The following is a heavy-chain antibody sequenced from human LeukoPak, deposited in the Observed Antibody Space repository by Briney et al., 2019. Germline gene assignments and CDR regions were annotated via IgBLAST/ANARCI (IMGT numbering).Heavy chain of an antibody. CDR1: GFTFNSYA. V-gene: IGHV3-23*01. D-gene: IGHD2-15*01. Sequence: GGSLRLSCAASGFTFNSYAMNWVRQAPGKGLEWVSGISGSGSSTYYADSVRGRFTISRDNSKNTLYLQMNNLRAEDTAVYYCAKERIWNVVVVVAAQNFDYWGQGTLVTVSS. CDR2: ISGSGSST. J-gene: IGHJ4*02. CDR3: AKERIWNVVVVVAAQNFDY.